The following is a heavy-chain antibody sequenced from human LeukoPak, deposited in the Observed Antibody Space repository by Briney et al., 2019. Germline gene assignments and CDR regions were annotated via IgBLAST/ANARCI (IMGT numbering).Heavy chain of an antibody. CDR2: IYPGDSDT. Sequence: PGESLKISCEGSGYNFANYWIGWVRQMPGKGLEWMGIIYPGDSDTRDSPSFQGQVTISADRSITTAYLQWSSLKASDTAMYYCARSGRGDLTWFDYWGQGTLVTVSS. V-gene: IGHV5-51*03. CDR3: ARSGRGDLTWFDY. CDR1: GYNFANYW. D-gene: IGHD2-21*01. J-gene: IGHJ4*02.